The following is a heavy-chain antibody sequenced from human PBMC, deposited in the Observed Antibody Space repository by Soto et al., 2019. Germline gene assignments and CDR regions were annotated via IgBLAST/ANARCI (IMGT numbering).Heavy chain of an antibody. CDR3: ANDRRYSYGPGLDY. CDR2: ISGSGGTT. J-gene: IGHJ4*02. Sequence: EVQLLESGGGLVQPGGSLRVSCAASGFTFSSYAMSWVRQAPGKGLEWVSAISGSGGTTYYADSVKGRFTISRDNSKNTLYLQMRGLRADDTAVYYCANDRRYSYGPGLDYWGQGTLVTVSS. D-gene: IGHD5-12*01. CDR1: GFTFSSYA. V-gene: IGHV3-23*01.